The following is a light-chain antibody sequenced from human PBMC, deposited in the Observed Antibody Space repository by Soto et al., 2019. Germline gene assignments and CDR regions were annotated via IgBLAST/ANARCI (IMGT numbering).Light chain of an antibody. CDR2: GAS. CDR1: QGIGNT. Sequence: EIVMTQSPATLSVSPGERVTLSCRASQGIGNTLAWYQQKSGQTPRLLIYGASTRATGIPARFSGSGSGTEFTLTINSLQSEDFAVYYCQRYNSWPLSFGGGTKVEIK. CDR3: QRYNSWPLS. V-gene: IGKV3-15*01. J-gene: IGKJ4*01.